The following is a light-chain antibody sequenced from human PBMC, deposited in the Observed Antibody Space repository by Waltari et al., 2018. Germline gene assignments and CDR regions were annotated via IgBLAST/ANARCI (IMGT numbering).Light chain of an antibody. V-gene: IGKV4-1*01. CDR2: WTS. Sequence: DIVMTQSPESLAVSLGERATINCKSRHNVLYRSNNKNYLAWYQHKPGQPPKLLIYWTSTRESGVPDRFSGSGSGTDFTLTISSLQAEDVAVYYCQQYFTTPHTFGQGTKLEIK. CDR1: HNVLYRSNNKNY. J-gene: IGKJ2*01. CDR3: QQYFTTPHT.